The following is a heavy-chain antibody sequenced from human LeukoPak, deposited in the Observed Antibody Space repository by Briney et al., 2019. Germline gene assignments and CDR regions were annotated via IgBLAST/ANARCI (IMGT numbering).Heavy chain of an antibody. CDR3: AKDGGSYRAGPK. Sequence: GGSLRLSCAASGFTFSSYAMSWVRHAPGKGLEWVSAISGSGGSTYYADSVKGRFTISRDNSRNTLYLQMNRLRGEDTAVYYCAKDGGSYRAGPKWGQGTLVTVSS. J-gene: IGHJ4*02. V-gene: IGHV3-23*01. CDR1: GFTFSSYA. CDR2: ISGSGGST. D-gene: IGHD1-26*01.